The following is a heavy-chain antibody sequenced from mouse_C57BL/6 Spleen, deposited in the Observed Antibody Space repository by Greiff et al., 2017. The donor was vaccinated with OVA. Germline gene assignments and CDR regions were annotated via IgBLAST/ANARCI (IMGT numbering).Heavy chain of an antibody. D-gene: IGHD2-2*01. CDR3: VRQMVTRAMDY. Sequence: EVQGVESGGGLVQPKGSLKLSCAASGFSFNTYAMNWVRQAPGKGLEWVARIRSKSNNYATYYADSVKDRFTISRDDSESMLYLQMNNLKTEDTAMYYCVRQMVTRAMDYWGQGTSVTVSS. J-gene: IGHJ4*01. V-gene: IGHV10-1*01. CDR1: GFSFNTYA. CDR2: IRSKSNNYAT.